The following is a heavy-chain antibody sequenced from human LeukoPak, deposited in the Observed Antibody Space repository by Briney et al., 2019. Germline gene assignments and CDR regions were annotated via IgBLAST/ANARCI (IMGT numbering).Heavy chain of an antibody. CDR3: ARDDIVATHYFDY. D-gene: IGHD5-12*01. J-gene: IGHJ4*02. Sequence: SETLSLTCTVSGGSISSYYWSWIRQPPGKGLEWIGYIYYSGSTNYNPSLKSRVTISVDTSKNQFSLKLSSVTAADTAVYYCARDDIVATHYFDYWGQGTLVTVSS. V-gene: IGHV4-59*12. CDR2: IYYSGST. CDR1: GGSISSYY.